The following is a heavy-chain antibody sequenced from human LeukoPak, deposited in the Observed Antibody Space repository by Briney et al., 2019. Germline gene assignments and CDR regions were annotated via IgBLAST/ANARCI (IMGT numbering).Heavy chain of an antibody. D-gene: IGHD6-19*01. CDR2: ISSSSSYI. Sequence: GGSLRLSCAASGFTFSSYSMNWVRQAPGKGLEWVSSISSSSSYIYYADSVKGRFTISRDNAKNSLYLQMNSLRAEDPAVYYFTRVSVAGTIMDYWGQGTLVTVSS. CDR1: GFTFSSYS. CDR3: TRVSVAGTIMDY. J-gene: IGHJ4*02. V-gene: IGHV3-21*01.